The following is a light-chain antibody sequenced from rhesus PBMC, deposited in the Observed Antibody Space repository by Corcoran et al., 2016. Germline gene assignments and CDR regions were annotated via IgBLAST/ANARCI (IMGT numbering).Light chain of an antibody. CDR1: SSDIGGYNY. J-gene: IGLJ1*01. CDR2: EVS. Sequence: QAALTQPRSVSGSPGQSVTISCTGTSSDIGGYNYVSWYQQHPGTAPKLMIYEVSKRPSGVSDRFSGSKSGNTASLTLSGLQAEDEADYYGSSYAGSNTYIFGAGTRLTVL. CDR3: SSYAGSNTYI. V-gene: IGLV2-32*02.